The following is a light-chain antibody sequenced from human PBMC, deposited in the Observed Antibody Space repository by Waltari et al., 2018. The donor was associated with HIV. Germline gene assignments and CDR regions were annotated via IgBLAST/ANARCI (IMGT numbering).Light chain of an antibody. CDR2: DAS. V-gene: IGKV3-11*01. Sequence: TQSPATLSLSPGEGATLPCRASQSVGSYLAWYQHKPGQAPRLLIYDASNRATGIPARFSGGGSGTDFTLTISSLEPDDFALYYCQQRRSWPITFGQGTRIEIK. CDR3: QQRRSWPIT. J-gene: IGKJ5*01. CDR1: QSVGSY.